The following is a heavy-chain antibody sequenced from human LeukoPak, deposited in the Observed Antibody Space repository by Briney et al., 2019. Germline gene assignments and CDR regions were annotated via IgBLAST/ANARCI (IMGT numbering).Heavy chain of an antibody. Sequence: PSETLSLTCTVSGGSFSSGTHYWSWIRQPPGKGLEWIGYIYYNGNTNYNPSLKSRVTISMDTSKNQFSLKVISVTAADAAVYYCAREGTYDILTGYSTSFDSFDIWGQGKMVTVSS. CDR1: GGSFSSGTHY. V-gene: IGHV4-61*01. CDR2: IYYNGNT. J-gene: IGHJ3*02. D-gene: IGHD3-9*01. CDR3: AREGTYDILTGYSTSFDSFDI.